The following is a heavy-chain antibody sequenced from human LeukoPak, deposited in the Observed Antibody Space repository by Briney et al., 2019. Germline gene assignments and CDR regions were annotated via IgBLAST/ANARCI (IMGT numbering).Heavy chain of an antibody. Sequence: GGSLRLSCVASGFTFSSYAMSWVRQAPGKGLEWVSAIGGSGASTYYADSVKGRFIISRDNSKNTLYLQMNSLRAEDTAVYYCARDLTPMVRGVIIGGAFDIWGQGTMVTVSS. CDR3: ARDLTPMVRGVIIGGAFDI. CDR1: GFTFSSYA. CDR2: IGGSGAST. V-gene: IGHV3-23*01. D-gene: IGHD3-10*01. J-gene: IGHJ3*02.